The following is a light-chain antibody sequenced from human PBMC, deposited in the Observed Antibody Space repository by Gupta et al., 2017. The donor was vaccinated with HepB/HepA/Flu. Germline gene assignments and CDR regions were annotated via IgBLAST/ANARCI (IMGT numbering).Light chain of an antibody. CDR3: QSYDTSLSDSKV. Sequence: QSVLTQPPSVSGAPGQRVTISCTGSSSNIGAGYNVHWYQQLPGTAPKLLIYANNNRPSGVPDRFSGSKSGTSASLAITGLQAEDEADYYCQSYDTSLSDSKVFGGGTKLTVL. CDR2: ANN. CDR1: SSNIGAGYN. J-gene: IGLJ3*02. V-gene: IGLV1-40*01.